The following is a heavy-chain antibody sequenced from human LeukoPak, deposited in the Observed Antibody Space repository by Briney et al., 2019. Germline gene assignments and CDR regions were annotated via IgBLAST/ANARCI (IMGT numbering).Heavy chain of an antibody. J-gene: IGHJ4*02. CDR1: GYTFTGYY. V-gene: IGHV1-2*02. CDR3: ASYGHYYDSSGYYYYFDY. CDR2: INPNSGGT. D-gene: IGHD3-22*01. Sequence: ASVKVSCKASGYTFTGYYMHWVRQAPGQGLEWMGWINPNSGGTNYAQRFQGRVTMTRDTSISTAYMELSRLRFDDTAVYYCASYGHYYDSSGYYYYFDYWGQGTLVTVSS.